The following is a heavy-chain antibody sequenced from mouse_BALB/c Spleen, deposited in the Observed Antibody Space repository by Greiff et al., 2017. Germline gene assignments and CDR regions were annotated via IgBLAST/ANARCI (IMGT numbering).Heavy chain of an antibody. J-gene: IGHJ3*01. CDR1: CYTFTDYE. Sequence: VKLMESGAELVRPGASVTLSCKASCYTFTDYEMHWVKQTPVHGLEWIGAIDPETGGTAYNQKFKGKATLTADKSSSTAYMELRSLTSEDSAVYYCILRGFAYWGQGTLVTVSA. CDR3: ILRGFAY. D-gene: IGHD1-1*01. V-gene: IGHV1-15*01. CDR2: IDPETGGT.